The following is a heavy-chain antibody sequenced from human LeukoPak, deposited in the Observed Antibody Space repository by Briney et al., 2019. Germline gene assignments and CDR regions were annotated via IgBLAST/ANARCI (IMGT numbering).Heavy chain of an antibody. CDR3: ARAYYYDSSGYSPFDP. Sequence: SVKVSCKASGGTFSSYAISWVRQAPGQGLEWMGGIIPIFGTANYAQKFQGRVTITTDESTSTAYMELISLRSEDTAVYYCARAYYYDSSGYSPFDPWGQGTLVTVSS. CDR1: GGTFSSYA. V-gene: IGHV1-69*05. D-gene: IGHD3-22*01. CDR2: IIPIFGTA. J-gene: IGHJ5*02.